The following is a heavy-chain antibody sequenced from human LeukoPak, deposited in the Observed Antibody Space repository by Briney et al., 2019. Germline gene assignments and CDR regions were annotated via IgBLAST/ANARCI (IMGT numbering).Heavy chain of an antibody. D-gene: IGHD2-15*01. CDR2: ISQGGTEK. V-gene: IGHV3-7*01. CDR1: GFSFSDYW. J-gene: IGHJ2*01. CDR3: ARDRWDIVVVVAAPLRYFDL. Sequence: PGGSLRLSCAASGFSFSDYWMNWVRQAPGKGLEWVASISQGGTEKYSVDSVKGRFTISRDNAKNSLYLQMNSLRAEDTAVYYCARDRWDIVVVVAAPLRYFDLWGRGTLVTVSS.